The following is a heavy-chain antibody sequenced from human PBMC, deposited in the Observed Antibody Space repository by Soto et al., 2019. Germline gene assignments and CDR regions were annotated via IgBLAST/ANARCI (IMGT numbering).Heavy chain of an antibody. J-gene: IGHJ5*02. CDR3: ARGGYDLNSFDP. V-gene: IGHV3-21*01. CDR2: ISSSGSYI. D-gene: IGHD3-22*01. CDR1: GFTFSSYS. Sequence: EVQLVESGGGLVKPGGSLRLSCAASGFTFSSYSMGWVRQAPGKGLEWVAYISSSGSYIYYADSVKGRFTVSRDNAKKSVLLQMNSLRAEDTAVYYCARGGYDLNSFDPWGQGTLVTVCS.